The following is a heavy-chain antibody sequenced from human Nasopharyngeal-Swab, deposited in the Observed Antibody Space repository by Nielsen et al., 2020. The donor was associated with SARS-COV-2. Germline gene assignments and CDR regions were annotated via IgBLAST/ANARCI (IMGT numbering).Heavy chain of an antibody. CDR3: ARCRDIVVVPAARPYYYYGMDV. CDR2: ISSSSSYI. Sequence: VRQAPGKGLEWVSSISSSSSYIYYADSMKGRFTISRDNAKNSLYLQMNSLRAEDTAVYYCARCRDIVVVPAARPYYYYGMDVWGQGTTVTVSS. D-gene: IGHD2-2*01. V-gene: IGHV3-21*01. J-gene: IGHJ6*02.